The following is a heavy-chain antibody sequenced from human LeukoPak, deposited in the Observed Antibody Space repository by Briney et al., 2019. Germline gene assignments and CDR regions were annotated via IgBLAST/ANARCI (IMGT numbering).Heavy chain of an antibody. J-gene: IGHJ4*02. CDR3: AREPSMVRGENTPYFDY. Sequence: SVKVSCKASGGTFSSYAISWVRQAPGQGLEWMGGIIPIFGTADYAQKFQGRVTITADESTNTAYMELSSLRSEDTAVYYRAREPSMVRGENTPYFDYWGQGSLVTVSS. V-gene: IGHV1-69*01. CDR1: GGTFSSYA. D-gene: IGHD3-10*01. CDR2: IIPIFGTA.